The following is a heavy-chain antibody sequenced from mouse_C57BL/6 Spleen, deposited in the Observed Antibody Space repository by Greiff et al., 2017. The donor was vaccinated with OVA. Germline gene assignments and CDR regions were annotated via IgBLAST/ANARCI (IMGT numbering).Heavy chain of an antibody. Sequence: EVMLVESGGGLVQPGGSLSLSCAASGFTFTDYYMSWVRQPPGKALEWLGFIRNKANGYTTEYSASVKGRFTISRDNSQIILYLQMNALRAEDSATYYCARSYYGSSSYYLDYWGQGTTLTVSS. D-gene: IGHD1-1*01. CDR3: ARSYYGSSSYYLDY. CDR2: IRNKANGYTT. CDR1: GFTFTDYY. V-gene: IGHV7-3*01. J-gene: IGHJ2*01.